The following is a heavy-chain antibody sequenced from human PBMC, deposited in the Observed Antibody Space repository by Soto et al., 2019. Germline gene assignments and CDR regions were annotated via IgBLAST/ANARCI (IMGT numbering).Heavy chain of an antibody. J-gene: IGHJ6*02. V-gene: IGHV1-69*13. CDR3: ARDLGSSGWGVYYYYYYGMDV. CDR2: IIPIFGTA. D-gene: IGHD6-19*01. CDR1: GGTFSSYA. Sequence: SVKVSCKASGGTFSSYAISWVRQAPGHGLEWMGGIIPIFGTANYAQKFQGRVTITADESTSTAYMELSSLRSEDTAVYYCARDLGSSGWGVYYYYYYGMDVWGQGTTVTVSS.